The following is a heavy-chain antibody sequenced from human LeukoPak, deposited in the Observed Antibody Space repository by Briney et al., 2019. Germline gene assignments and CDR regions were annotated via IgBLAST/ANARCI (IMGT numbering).Heavy chain of an antibody. V-gene: IGHV3-53*01. CDR3: ARAAVIAGGSAY. J-gene: IGHJ4*02. Sequence: GGSLRLSCAASGFTVSSNYMSWVRRAPGKGLEWVSVIYSGGSTYYADSVKGRFTISRDNAKNTLYLQMNSLRAEDTAVYYCARAAVIAGGSAYWGQGTLVTVSS. D-gene: IGHD6-13*01. CDR2: IYSGGST. CDR1: GFTVSSNY.